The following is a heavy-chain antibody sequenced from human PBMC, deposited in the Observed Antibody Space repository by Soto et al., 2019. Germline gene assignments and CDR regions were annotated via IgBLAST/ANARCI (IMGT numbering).Heavy chain of an antibody. CDR3: AKGVPGIAVAGTGDFQH. CDR1: GFTFSSYA. CDR2: ISGSGDST. V-gene: IGHV3-23*01. Sequence: GGSLRLSCAASGFTFSSYAMSWVRQAPGKGLEWVSGISGSGDSTYYADSVKGRFTISRDNSKNTLYLQMNSLGAEDTAVYYCAKGVPGIAVAGTGDFQHWDQGTLVTVSS. D-gene: IGHD6-19*01. J-gene: IGHJ1*01.